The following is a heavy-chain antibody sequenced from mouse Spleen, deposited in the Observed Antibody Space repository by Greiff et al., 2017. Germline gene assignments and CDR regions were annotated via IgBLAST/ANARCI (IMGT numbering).Heavy chain of an antibody. V-gene: IGHV2-2*01. J-gene: IGHJ3*01. Sequence: VQLQQSGPGLVQPSQSLSITCTVSGFPLTGYGVHWVRQSPGKGLEWLGVIWSGGGTDYNAAFISRLSISNDKSKSQVFFKMSSLQADDTAIYYCASYYDPAWFAYWGQGTLVTVSA. CDR2: IWSGGGT. CDR3: ASYYDPAWFAY. CDR1: GFPLTGYG. D-gene: IGHD2-4*01.